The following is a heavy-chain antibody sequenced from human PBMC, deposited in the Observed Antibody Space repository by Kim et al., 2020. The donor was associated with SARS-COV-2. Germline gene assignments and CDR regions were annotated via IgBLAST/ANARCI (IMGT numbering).Heavy chain of an antibody. CDR2: IYHSGST. CDR3: ARVLGYCSGGSCRGYFQH. V-gene: IGHV4-4*02. CDR1: GGSISSSNW. Sequence: SETLSLTCAVSGGSISSSNWWSWVRQPPGKGLEWIGEIYHSGSTNYNPSLKSRVTISVDKSKNQFSLKLSSVTAADTAVYYCARVLGYCSGGSCRGYFQHWGQGTLVTVSS. J-gene: IGHJ1*01. D-gene: IGHD2-15*01.